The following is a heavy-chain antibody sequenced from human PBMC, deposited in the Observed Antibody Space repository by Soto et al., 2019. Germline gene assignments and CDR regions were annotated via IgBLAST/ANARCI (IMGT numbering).Heavy chain of an antibody. V-gene: IGHV1-2*02. CDR3: ARALSIQVNWNYGNYYYYGMDV. D-gene: IGHD1-7*01. J-gene: IGHJ6*02. CDR2: INPNSGGT. Sequence: ASVKVSCKASGYTFTGYYIHWVRQAPGQGLEWMGWINPNSGGTNYAQRFQGRVTMTRDTSISTAYMELSRLRSDDTAVYYCARALSIQVNWNYGNYYYYGMDVWGQGTTVTVSS. CDR1: GYTFTGYY.